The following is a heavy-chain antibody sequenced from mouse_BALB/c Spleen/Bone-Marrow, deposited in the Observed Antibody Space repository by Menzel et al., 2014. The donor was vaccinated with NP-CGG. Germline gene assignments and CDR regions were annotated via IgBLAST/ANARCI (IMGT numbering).Heavy chain of an antibody. CDR3: ARQTYYDYDGYFDY. CDR2: ISSGGSYT. J-gene: IGHJ2*01. CDR1: GFTFSSYG. V-gene: IGHV5-6*01. Sequence: EVQVVESGGDLVKPGGSLKLSCAASGFTFSSYGMSWVRPTPDKRLEWVATISSGGSYTYYPDSVKGRFTISRDNAKDTLYLQMGSLKSEDTAMYYCARQTYYDYDGYFDYWGQGTTLTVSS. D-gene: IGHD2-4*01.